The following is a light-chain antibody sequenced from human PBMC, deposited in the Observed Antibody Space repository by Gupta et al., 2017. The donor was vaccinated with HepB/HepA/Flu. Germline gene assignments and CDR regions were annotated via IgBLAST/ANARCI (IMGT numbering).Light chain of an antibody. CDR3: GSHTISSTVV. CDR1: SSDVGTYNF. V-gene: IGLV2-14*03. J-gene: IGLJ1*01. Sequence: QSALTQPASVSGSPGQSITISCAGTSSDVGTYNFVSWYQQRPGKVPKLIIYDVSNRPSGISNRFSGSKSGNTASLTISGLQAEDEADDYCGSHTISSTVVCGGGTKVT. CDR2: DVS.